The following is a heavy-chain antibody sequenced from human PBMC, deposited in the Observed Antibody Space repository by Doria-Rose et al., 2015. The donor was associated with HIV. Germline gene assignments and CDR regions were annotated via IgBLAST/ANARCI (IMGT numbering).Heavy chain of an antibody. Sequence: QVTLKESGPVLVKPTETLTLTCTVSGVSLSSPGMGASWIRQPPGKALEWLANIFSDDERSHKTSLKSRLTISRGTSKSQVVLTMTDMDPVDTATYYCARIKSSRWYHKYYFDFWGQGTLVIVSA. J-gene: IGHJ4*02. V-gene: IGHV2-26*01. CDR1: GVSLSSPGMG. D-gene: IGHD6-13*01. CDR3: ARIKSSRWYHKYYFDF. CDR2: IFSDDER.